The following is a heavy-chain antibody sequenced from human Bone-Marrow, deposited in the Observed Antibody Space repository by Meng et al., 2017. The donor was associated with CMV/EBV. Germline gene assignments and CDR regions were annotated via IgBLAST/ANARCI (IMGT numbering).Heavy chain of an antibody. D-gene: IGHD2-2*01. CDR3: ARDIVVVPAAIPYYYGMDV. V-gene: IGHV3-7*01. Sequence: GESLKISCAASGFTFSSYWMSWVRQAPGKGLEWVANIKQDGSEKYYVDSVKGRFTISRDNAKNSLYLQMNSLRAEDTAVYYCARDIVVVPAAIPYYYGMDVWVQGTTVTVSS. CDR1: GFTFSSYW. CDR2: IKQDGSEK. J-gene: IGHJ6*02.